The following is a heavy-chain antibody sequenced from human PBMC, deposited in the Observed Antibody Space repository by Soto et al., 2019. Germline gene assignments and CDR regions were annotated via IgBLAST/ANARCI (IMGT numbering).Heavy chain of an antibody. V-gene: IGHV3-11*01. Sequence: QMQLVESGGGLVKPGGSLRLSCAASGFPFSDSYMAWIRQAPGKGLEEIATISSTGSTPYYADSVKGRFTTSRDNAPNSLYLEMNNLRAEDTAVYYCARGQQLVANWLAPWGQGILVTVSS. CDR3: ARGQQLVANWLAP. CDR1: GFPFSDSY. D-gene: IGHD6-6*01. CDR2: ISSTGSTP. J-gene: IGHJ5*02.